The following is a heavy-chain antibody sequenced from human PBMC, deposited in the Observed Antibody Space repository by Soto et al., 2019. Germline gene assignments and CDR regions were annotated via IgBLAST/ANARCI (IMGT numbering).Heavy chain of an antibody. J-gene: IGHJ3*02. D-gene: IGHD5-18*01. CDR1: GYTFTSYA. Sequence: QVQLVQSGAEVKKPGASVKVSCKASGYTFTSYAMHWVRQAPGQRPEWMGWINAGNGNTKYSQKFQGRVTITRDTSASTAYMELSSLRSEDTAVYYCARGSIQLWFVGSGAFDIWGQGTMVTVSS. CDR2: INAGNGNT. V-gene: IGHV1-3*01. CDR3: ARGSIQLWFVGSGAFDI.